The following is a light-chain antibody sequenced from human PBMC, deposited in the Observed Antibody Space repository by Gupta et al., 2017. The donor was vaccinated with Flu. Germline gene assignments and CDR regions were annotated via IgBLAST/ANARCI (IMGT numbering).Light chain of an antibody. J-gene: IGKJ1*01. V-gene: IGKV3-20*01. CDR2: GAS. Sequence: EIVLTQSPGPLSLSPGERATLSCRASQSVSRSYLAWYQQKPGQAPRLLIYGASSRATDIPDRFRGSGSGTDFTPTISRLEPEDFALYYCQHLGSSLPGTFGQGTKVEIK. CDR3: QHLGSSLPGT. CDR1: QSVSRSY.